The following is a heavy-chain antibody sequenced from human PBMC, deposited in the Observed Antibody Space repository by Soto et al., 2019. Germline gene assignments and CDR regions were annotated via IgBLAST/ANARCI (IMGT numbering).Heavy chain of an antibody. J-gene: IGHJ4*02. Sequence: SETLCLTCTVSGGSISSGGYYWSWIRQHPGKGLEWIGYIYYSGSTYYNPSLKSRVTISVDTSKNQFSLKLSSVTAADTAVYYCARAYGDYVGDFDYWGQGTLVTVSS. D-gene: IGHD4-17*01. V-gene: IGHV4-31*03. CDR2: IYYSGST. CDR3: ARAYGDYVGDFDY. CDR1: GGSISSGGYY.